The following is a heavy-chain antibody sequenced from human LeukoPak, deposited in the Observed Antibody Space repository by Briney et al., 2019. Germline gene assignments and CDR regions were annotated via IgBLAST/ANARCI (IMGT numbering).Heavy chain of an antibody. CDR3: ATLDLTPSVSAVAA. Sequence: GASVKVSCKVSGYTLIDLSMFWVRQAPGKGLEWMGGFFLEDGEEVYAQKFRGRVTMTQDTSTDTAYMDLSSLRSEDTAVYYCATLDLTPSVSAVAAWGQGTLVTVSS. CDR2: FFLEDGEE. CDR1: GYTLIDLS. D-gene: IGHD3-9*01. J-gene: IGHJ5*02. V-gene: IGHV1-24*01.